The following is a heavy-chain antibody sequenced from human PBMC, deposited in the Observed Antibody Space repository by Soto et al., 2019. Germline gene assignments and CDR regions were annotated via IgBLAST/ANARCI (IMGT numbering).Heavy chain of an antibody. V-gene: IGHV4-59*01. CDR2: IYYSGNT. CDR3: ARGIGQQLPPLD. CDR1: GVSISSYY. D-gene: IGHD6-13*01. Sequence: SETLSLTCTVSGVSISSYYWSWIRQPPGKGLEWIGYIYYSGNTNYNPSLKSRVTISIDASKSQFSLELSSVTAADSAVYFCARGIGQQLPPLDWGQGTLVTVS. J-gene: IGHJ4*02.